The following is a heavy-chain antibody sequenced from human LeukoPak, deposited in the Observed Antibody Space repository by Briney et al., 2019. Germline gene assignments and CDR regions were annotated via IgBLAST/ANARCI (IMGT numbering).Heavy chain of an antibody. V-gene: IGHV3-74*01. CDR1: GFTFSSYW. CDR3: ARDRDGYNCVFDY. CDR2: INSDGSST. J-gene: IGHJ4*02. Sequence: PGGSLRLSCAASGFTFSSYWMHWVRQAPGKGLVWVSRINSDGSSTTYADSVKGRFTISRDNAKSTLYLQMNSLRGEDTAVYYCARDRDGYNCVFDYWGQGTLVTVSS. D-gene: IGHD5-24*01.